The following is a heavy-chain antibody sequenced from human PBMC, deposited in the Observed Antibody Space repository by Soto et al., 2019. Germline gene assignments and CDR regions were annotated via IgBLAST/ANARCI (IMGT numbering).Heavy chain of an antibody. Sequence: QVQLVQSGAEVRKPGASVKVSCKASGHTLASYDINWVRQATGQGLEWMGWMTPDSGDTGYAQKSQGRATMTWNTSITTAYMELSSLRSDDTAVYYCARDPFYGWFDSWGQGTLVTVSS. CDR2: MTPDSGDT. CDR3: ARDPFYGWFDS. D-gene: IGHD3-16*01. V-gene: IGHV1-8*01. J-gene: IGHJ5*01. CDR1: GHTLASYD.